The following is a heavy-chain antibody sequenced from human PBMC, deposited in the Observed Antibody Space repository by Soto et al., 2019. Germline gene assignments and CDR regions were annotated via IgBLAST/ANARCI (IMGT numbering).Heavy chain of an antibody. Sequence: GGSLRLSCAASGFTFSSYGMHWVRQAPGKGLEWVAVISYDGSNKYYADSVKGRFTISRDNSKNTLYLQMNSLRAEDTAVYYCAKSVVPARKDAFDIWGQGTMVTVSS. CDR2: ISYDGSNK. CDR3: AKSVVPARKDAFDI. V-gene: IGHV3-30*18. CDR1: GFTFSSYG. J-gene: IGHJ3*02. D-gene: IGHD2-2*01.